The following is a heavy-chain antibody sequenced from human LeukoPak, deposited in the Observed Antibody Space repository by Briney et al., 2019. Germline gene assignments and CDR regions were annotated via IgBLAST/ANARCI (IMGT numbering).Heavy chain of an antibody. J-gene: IGHJ4*02. CDR2: IKPKSGAT. D-gene: IGHD3-3*01. V-gene: IGHV1-2*02. CDR3: ARVREWEEISGAIPDYFDY. CDR1: GYTFTGHF. Sequence: ASVKVSCKVSGYTFTGHFMNWVRQAPEQGLEWMGWIKPKSGATAYAQKFQGRVTMTRDTAINTAYLELSSLTSDDTAVYYCARVREWEEISGAIPDYFDYWGQGTLITVSS.